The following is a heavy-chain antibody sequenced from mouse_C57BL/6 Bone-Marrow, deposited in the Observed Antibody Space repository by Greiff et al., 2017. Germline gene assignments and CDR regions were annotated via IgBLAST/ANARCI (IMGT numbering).Heavy chain of an antibody. CDR1: GYTFTGYW. CDR3: ARWDYDLDY. V-gene: IGHV1-9*01. D-gene: IGHD2-4*01. Sequence: QVQLQQSGAELMKPGASVKLSCKATGYTFTGYWIEWVKQRPGHGLEWLGEILPGSGSTNYNAKFKGKATFTADTSSNTAYMQLSSLTTEDSAIYYCARWDYDLDYWGQGTTLTVSS. CDR2: ILPGSGST. J-gene: IGHJ2*01.